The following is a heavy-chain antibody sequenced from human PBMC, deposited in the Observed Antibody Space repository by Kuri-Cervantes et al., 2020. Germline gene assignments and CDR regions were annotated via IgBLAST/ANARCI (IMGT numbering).Heavy chain of an antibody. CDR2: ISYDGSNK. CDR1: GFTFNIYG. Sequence: GGSLRLSCAASGFTFNIYGMHWVRQAPGKRLEWVSVISYDGSNKYYADSVKGRFTISRDNSKNTVYLQMNSLRTEDTAVYYCAKVAQAYFDYWGQGTLVTVSS. V-gene: IGHV3-30*18. CDR3: AKVAQAYFDY. J-gene: IGHJ4*02.